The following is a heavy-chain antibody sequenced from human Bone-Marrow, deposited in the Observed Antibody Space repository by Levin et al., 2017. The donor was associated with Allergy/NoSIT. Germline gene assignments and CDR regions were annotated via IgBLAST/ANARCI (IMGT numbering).Heavy chain of an antibody. J-gene: IGHJ3*02. V-gene: IGHV4-59*01. Sequence: PGGSLRLSCTVSGGSIRSYYWSRIRQPPGKGLEWIGYIYYSGSTNYNPSLKSRVTISVDTSKNQFSLKLSSVTAADTAVYYCARAGYYGSGSYGPGDAFDIWGQGTMVTVSS. CDR2: IYYSGST. CDR1: GGSIRSYY. D-gene: IGHD3-10*01. CDR3: ARAGYYGSGSYGPGDAFDI.